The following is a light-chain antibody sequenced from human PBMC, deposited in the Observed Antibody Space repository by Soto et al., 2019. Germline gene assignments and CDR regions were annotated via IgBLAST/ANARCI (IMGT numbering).Light chain of an antibody. CDR2: GAS. V-gene: IGKV1-39*01. J-gene: IGKJ5*01. CDR3: QQSYRTPT. CDR1: QSSSGS. Sequence: DIQITHSTSSLYASVRASATITCRARQSSSGSLNWYQQQRGKAPKLLFYGASTLQSGVPSRCSGSGSGTDYTLTISRLQPEDLATYQCQQSYRTPTFGEGTRLEIK.